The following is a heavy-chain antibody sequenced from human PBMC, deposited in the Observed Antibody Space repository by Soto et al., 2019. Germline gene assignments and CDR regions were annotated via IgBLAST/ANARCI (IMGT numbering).Heavy chain of an antibody. V-gene: IGHV3-30*18. CDR2: VSHDGRNT. CDR3: AKGGRQGLVTSDFNY. J-gene: IGHJ4*02. Sequence: VQLVESGGGVVQPGRSLRLSCAASGFTFSAYAMHWVRQAPGKGLEWVAVVSHDGRNTHYADSVKGRFTISRDSSKSTVSLEMTSLRAEDTAVYYCAKGGRQGLVTSDFNYWGQGALVTVSS. D-gene: IGHD6-19*01. CDR1: GFTFSAYA.